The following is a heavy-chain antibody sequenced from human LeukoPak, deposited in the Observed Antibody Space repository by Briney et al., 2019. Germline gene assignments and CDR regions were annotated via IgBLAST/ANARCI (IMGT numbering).Heavy chain of an antibody. Sequence: GESLRLSCAASGFTFDRYTIHWVRQAPGKGLEWVSLIGRRDNNRYYADSVRGRFTISRDNSKNSLYLQMNSLRTEDTALYYCAKDRGGYSYAADYWGQGTLVTVSS. D-gene: IGHD5-18*01. CDR3: AKDRGGYSYAADY. J-gene: IGHJ4*02. V-gene: IGHV3-43*01. CDR1: GFTFDRYT. CDR2: IGRRDNNR.